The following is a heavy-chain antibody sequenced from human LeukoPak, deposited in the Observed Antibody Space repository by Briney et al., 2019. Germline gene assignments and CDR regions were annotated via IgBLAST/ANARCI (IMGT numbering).Heavy chain of an antibody. Sequence: GGSLRLSCAASGFTFSNFGMSWVRQAPGKGPEWVSGINSSGGNTYYADSVKGRFTISRDNSKNSLYLQMNSLRAEDTAVYYCARPAPATEDYYYYMDVWGKGTTVTISS. CDR2: INSSGGNT. CDR1: GFTFSNFG. CDR3: ARPAPATEDYYYYMDV. V-gene: IGHV3-23*01. D-gene: IGHD2-2*01. J-gene: IGHJ6*03.